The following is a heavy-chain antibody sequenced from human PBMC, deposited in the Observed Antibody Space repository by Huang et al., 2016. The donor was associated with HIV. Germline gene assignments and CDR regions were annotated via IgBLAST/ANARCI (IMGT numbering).Heavy chain of an antibody. CDR2: ISDEVSNK. Sequence: QVQLVESGGGVVQPGRSLRLSCVASGFTFSNFGLHWVRQAPGKGLKWMSFISDEVSNKYYEDSVKGRFTISRDNSKNTLQLQMNSLRAEDTAVYYCAKEFDILAGYYPSGSDYWGQGTLVTVSS. V-gene: IGHV3-30*18. CDR1: GFTFSNFG. J-gene: IGHJ4*02. CDR3: AKEFDILAGYYPSGSDY. D-gene: IGHD3-9*01.